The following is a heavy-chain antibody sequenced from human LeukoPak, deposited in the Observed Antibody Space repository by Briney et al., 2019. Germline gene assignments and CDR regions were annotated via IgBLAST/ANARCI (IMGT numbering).Heavy chain of an antibody. CDR1: GFTFSDYS. V-gene: IGHV3-21*01. D-gene: IGHD1-26*01. CDR3: ARSLSGSYYTLFDP. CDR2: ITSTGDHI. J-gene: IGHJ5*02. Sequence: GGSLRLSCAASGFTFSDYSMNWVRQGPGRGLEWISLITSTGDHIYYADSVKGRFTGSRDNAKNSLYLQMNSLRDEDTAVYYCARSLSGSYYTLFDPWGQGTLVTVSS.